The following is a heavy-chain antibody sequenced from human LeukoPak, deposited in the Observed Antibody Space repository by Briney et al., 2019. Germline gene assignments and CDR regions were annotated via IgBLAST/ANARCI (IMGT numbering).Heavy chain of an antibody. V-gene: IGHV4-4*07. CDR2: IYTSGST. D-gene: IGHD4-17*01. Sequence: SETLSLTCTVSGGSISSYYWSWIRQPAGKGLEWIGRIYTSGSTNYNPSLKSRVTMSVDTSKNQFSLKLSSVTAADAAVYYCARVTVTTPRYFDLWGRGTLVTVSS. CDR3: ARVTVTTPRYFDL. J-gene: IGHJ2*01. CDR1: GGSISSYY.